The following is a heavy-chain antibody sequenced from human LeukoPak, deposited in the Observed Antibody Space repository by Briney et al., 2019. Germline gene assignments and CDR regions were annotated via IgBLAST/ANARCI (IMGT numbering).Heavy chain of an antibody. D-gene: IGHD5-24*01. J-gene: IGHJ4*02. CDR3: ARRGDGYNLNFDY. CDR1: GYTFTSYW. V-gene: IGHV5-51*01. Sequence: PGESLKISCKGTGYTFTSYWIGWVRQMPGKGLKWMGIIYPGDSVTRYSPSFQGQVTISADKSISTAYLQWSSLKASDTAMYYCARRGDGYNLNFDYWGQGTLVTVSS. CDR2: IYPGDSVT.